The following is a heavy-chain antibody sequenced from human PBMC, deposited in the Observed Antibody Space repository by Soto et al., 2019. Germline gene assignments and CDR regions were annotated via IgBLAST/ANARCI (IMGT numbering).Heavy chain of an antibody. Sequence: ASVKVSCKASGYTFTDYHIHWVRQAPGQGLEFMGWINANNGGAGSAQQFQGRVTVTRDTSITTVYMELSNLRSDDTAVYYCAREGGSETLQPSYNWFDTWGKGTLVTVSS. D-gene: IGHD6-25*01. CDR3: AREGGSETLQPSYNWFDT. V-gene: IGHV1-2*02. CDR2: INANNGGA. CDR1: GYTFTDYH. J-gene: IGHJ5*02.